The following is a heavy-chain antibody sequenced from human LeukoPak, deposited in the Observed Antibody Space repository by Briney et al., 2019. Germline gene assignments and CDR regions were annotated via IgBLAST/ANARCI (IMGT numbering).Heavy chain of an antibody. CDR2: ISYDGSNK. J-gene: IGHJ4*02. CDR1: GFTFSSYA. Sequence: GGSLRLSCAASGFTFSSYAMHWVRQAPGKGLEWVAVISYDGSNKYYADSVKGRFTISRDNSKNTLYLQMNSLRAEDTAVYYCARDPFLEWLFDYWGQGTLVTVSS. V-gene: IGHV3-30-3*01. CDR3: ARDPFLEWLFDY. D-gene: IGHD3-3*01.